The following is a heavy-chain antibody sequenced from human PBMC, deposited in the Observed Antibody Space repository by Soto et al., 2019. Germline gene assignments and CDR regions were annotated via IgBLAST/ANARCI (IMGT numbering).Heavy chain of an antibody. V-gene: IGHV2-5*02. CDR3: AHSTDTTMALDY. CDR2: IYWDDDK. J-gene: IGHJ4*02. Sequence: QITLKESGPTLVKPTQTLTLTCTFSGFSLTTSGVGVGWIRQPPGTALEWLALIYWDDDKRYSPSLKSRLTITKDTSKNHVVLTMTNMESADTARYYCAHSTDTTMALDYWGQGTLVTVSS. D-gene: IGHD5-18*01. CDR1: GFSLTTSGVG.